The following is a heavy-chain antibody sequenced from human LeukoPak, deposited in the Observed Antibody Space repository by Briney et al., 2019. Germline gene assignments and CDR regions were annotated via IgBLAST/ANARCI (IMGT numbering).Heavy chain of an antibody. CDR2: ISGSGGST. D-gene: IGHD3-10*01. V-gene: IGHV3-23*01. Sequence: GGSLRLSCAASGFTFSSYAMSWVRQAPGKGLEWVSAISGSGGSTYYADSVKGRFTISRDNSKNTLYLQMNSLRAEDTAVYYCAKRAPVLLWFGELLIHNWFDPWGQGTLVTVSS. CDR1: GFTFSSYA. CDR3: AKRAPVLLWFGELLIHNWFDP. J-gene: IGHJ5*02.